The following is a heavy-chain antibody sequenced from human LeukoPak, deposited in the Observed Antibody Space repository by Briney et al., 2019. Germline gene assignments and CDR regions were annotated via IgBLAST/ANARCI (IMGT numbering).Heavy chain of an antibody. CDR1: GVSISRYY. CDR2: IFYSGST. D-gene: IGHD6-13*01. V-gene: IGHV4-59*01. J-gene: IGHJ4*02. Sequence: PSETLSLTCTVSGVSISRYYWSWIRQSPGKGLEWIGNIFYSGSTNYNPSFKSRDTISLDTSKNQFSLNLSSVTAADTAVYYCARVNRYCNDYWGQGTLVTVSS. CDR3: ARVNRYCNDY.